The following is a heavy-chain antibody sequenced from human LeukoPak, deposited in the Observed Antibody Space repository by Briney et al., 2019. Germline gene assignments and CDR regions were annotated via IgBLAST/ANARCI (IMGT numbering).Heavy chain of an antibody. CDR2: ISSGSTTI. D-gene: IGHD4-11*01. Sequence: PGGSLRLSCAASGSTFSICEMNWVRQAPGKGLEWVSYISSGSTTIYYADSVKGRFTVSRDNAKDSLYLHLNTLRDEDAAVYYCARDLISGDYTFDYWGQGALVTVSS. CDR1: GSTFSICE. J-gene: IGHJ4*02. V-gene: IGHV3-48*03. CDR3: ARDLISGDYTFDY.